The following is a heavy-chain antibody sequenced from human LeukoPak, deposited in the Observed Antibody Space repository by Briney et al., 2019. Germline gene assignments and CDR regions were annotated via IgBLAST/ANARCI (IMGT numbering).Heavy chain of an antibody. CDR2: INQGGST. Sequence: SETLSLTCTVSSGSISSYYWNWIRQPPGKGLEWIGEINQGGSTNCNPSLKSRVTISVDTSKNQFSLKLSSVSAADTAVYYCARGYGSGSYYSYWGQGTLVTVSS. D-gene: IGHD3-10*01. CDR3: ARGYGSGSYYSY. CDR1: SGSISSYY. V-gene: IGHV4-34*01. J-gene: IGHJ4*02.